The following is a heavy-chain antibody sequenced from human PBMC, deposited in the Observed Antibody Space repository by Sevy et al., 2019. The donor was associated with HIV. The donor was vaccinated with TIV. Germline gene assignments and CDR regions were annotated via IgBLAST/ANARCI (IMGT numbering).Heavy chain of an antibody. CDR3: TRDAGYDIAWYPSDY. CDR2: ISYDGSYK. CDR1: GFTFRTYA. V-gene: IGHV3-30-3*01. D-gene: IGHD3-9*01. Sequence: GGSLRLSCAASGFTFRTYALHWVRQAPGKGLEWVAVISYDGSYKKYADSVKGRFTISRDNSKNTLYLQMNSLRADDSALYYCTRDAGYDIAWYPSDYWGQGTLVTVSS. J-gene: IGHJ4*02.